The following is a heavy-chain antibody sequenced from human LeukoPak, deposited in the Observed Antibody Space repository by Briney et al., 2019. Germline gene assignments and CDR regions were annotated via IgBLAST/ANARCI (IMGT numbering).Heavy chain of an antibody. J-gene: IGHJ3*02. V-gene: IGHV4-61*02. D-gene: IGHD3-10*01. Sequence: PSETLSLTCAVSGASIRTDGYSWSWIRQPAGKGLEWIGRIYTSGSTNYNPSLKSRVTISVDTSKNQFSLKLSSVTAADTAVYYCAREKRITMVRGAIGAFDIWGQGTMVTVSS. CDR3: AREKRITMVRGAIGAFDI. CDR1: GASIRTDGYS. CDR2: IYTSGST.